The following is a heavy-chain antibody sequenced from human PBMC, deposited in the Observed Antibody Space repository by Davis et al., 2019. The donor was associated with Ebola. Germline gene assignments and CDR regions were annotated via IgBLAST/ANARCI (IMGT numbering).Heavy chain of an antibody. V-gene: IGHV3-30*04. CDR1: GFTFSNYA. J-gene: IGHJ6*02. Sequence: GESLKISCAASGFTFSNYAMHWVRQAPGKGLEWVAVISYDGSNKYYADSVKGRFTISRDNAKNSLYLQMNSLRAEDTAVYYCARDRPLDFFFGDYYGMDVWGQGTTVTVSS. CDR3: ARDRPLDFFFGDYYGMDV. D-gene: IGHD3-16*01. CDR2: ISYDGSNK.